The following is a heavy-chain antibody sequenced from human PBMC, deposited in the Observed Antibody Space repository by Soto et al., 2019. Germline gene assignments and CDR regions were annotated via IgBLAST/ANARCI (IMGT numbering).Heavy chain of an antibody. J-gene: IGHJ4*02. D-gene: IGHD3-3*01. CDR3: ARHVASDRWSYFDN. CDR1: GYSFTTYW. CDR2: IYPPNSET. Sequence: ELQLLQSAAEVKKPGESLRISCEGFGYSFTTYWIGWVRQMPGKGLEWMGIIYPPNSETIYSPSFEGRVTISVDKSINTAFVQLISLEASDTAMYYCARHVASDRWSYFDNWGQGTLVSVSS. V-gene: IGHV5-51*01.